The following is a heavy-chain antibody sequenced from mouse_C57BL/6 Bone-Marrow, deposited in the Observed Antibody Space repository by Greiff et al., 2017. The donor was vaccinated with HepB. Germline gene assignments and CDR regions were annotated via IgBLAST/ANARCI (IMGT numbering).Heavy chain of an antibody. CDR3: ARSTMVTVFAY. D-gene: IGHD2-2*01. CDR1: GYAFSSSW. J-gene: IGHJ3*01. CDR2: IYPGDGDT. Sequence: VQLQESGPELVKPGASVKISCKASGYAFSSSWMNWVKQRPGKGLEWIGRIYPGDGDTNYNGKFKGKATLTADKSSSTAYMQLSSLTSEVSAVYFCARSTMVTVFAYWGQETVVTVCA. V-gene: IGHV1-82*01.